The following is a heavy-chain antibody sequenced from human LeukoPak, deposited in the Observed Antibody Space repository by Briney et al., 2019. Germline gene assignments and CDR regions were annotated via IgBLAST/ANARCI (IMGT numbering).Heavy chain of an antibody. CDR1: GFTFSSYS. CDR3: ASDIVATIGDY. Sequence: GGSLRLSCAASGFTFSSYSMNWVRQAPGKGLEWVSSISSSSRYIYYADSVKGRFTISRDNAKNSLYLQMNSLRAEDTAVYYCASDIVATIGDYWGQGTLVTVSS. D-gene: IGHD5-12*01. V-gene: IGHV3-21*01. CDR2: ISSSSRYI. J-gene: IGHJ4*02.